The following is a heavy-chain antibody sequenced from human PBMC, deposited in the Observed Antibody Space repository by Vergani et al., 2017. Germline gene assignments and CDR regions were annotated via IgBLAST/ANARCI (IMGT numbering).Heavy chain of an antibody. V-gene: IGHV4-59*01. CDR1: GAAIKDFY. CDR2: VYYTGST. J-gene: IGHJ4*02. Sequence: QVQLQESGPGLVKPSETLSLTCTVSGAAIKDFYWSWFRQPPGKGLEWIGYVYYTGSTTYNPSLKSRVTISVDTSNNQFSLRMTSLTAADTAVYYCASQWGTRAFDYWGQGTLVTVSS. CDR3: ASQWGTRAFDY. D-gene: IGHD1-26*01.